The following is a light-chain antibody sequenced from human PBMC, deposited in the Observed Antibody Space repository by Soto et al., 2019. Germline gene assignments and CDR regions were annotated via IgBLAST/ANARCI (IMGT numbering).Light chain of an antibody. CDR3: CSYAGNRIFV. J-gene: IGLJ2*01. Sequence: QSVLTQPASVSGSPGQSIAISCTGTSSDVGGYDYVSWYQQSPGKAPKLIIYENIRRPSGIDSRFSGSKSGNTAALTISGLRAEDESNYHCCSYAGNRIFVFGGGTK. V-gene: IGLV2-23*01. CDR1: SSDVGGYDY. CDR2: ENI.